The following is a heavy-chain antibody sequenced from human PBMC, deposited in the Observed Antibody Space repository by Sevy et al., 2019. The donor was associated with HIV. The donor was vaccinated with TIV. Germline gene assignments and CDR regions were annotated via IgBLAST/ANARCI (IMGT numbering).Heavy chain of an antibody. CDR3: ARGRGVFGAVAINWFDP. V-gene: IGHV3-53*01. Sequence: GGSLRLSCAASGFTVSSSYMTWVRQPPGKGLEWVSVIYSGGCTYYADSLKGRFTISRDNSKNTLYLQMNNLRADDTAVYYCARGRGVFGAVAINWFDPWGQGALVTVSS. CDR1: GFTVSSSY. CDR2: IYSGGCT. J-gene: IGHJ5*02. D-gene: IGHD3-3*01.